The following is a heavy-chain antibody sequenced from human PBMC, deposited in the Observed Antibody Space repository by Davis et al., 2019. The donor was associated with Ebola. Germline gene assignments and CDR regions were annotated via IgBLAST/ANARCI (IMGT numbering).Heavy chain of an antibody. V-gene: IGHV3-74*01. CDR2: INRDGSTK. J-gene: IGHJ4*02. D-gene: IGHD2-15*01. CDR3: VSYVVG. CDR1: GFTFSDNW. Sequence: PGGSLRLSCRVSGFTFSDNWMSWVRQVPGKGLLWVSSINRDGSTKTYADSVKGRFTVSRDNAKNTLYLQMYSLRGEDTAVYYCVSYVVGWGRGTLVTVSS.